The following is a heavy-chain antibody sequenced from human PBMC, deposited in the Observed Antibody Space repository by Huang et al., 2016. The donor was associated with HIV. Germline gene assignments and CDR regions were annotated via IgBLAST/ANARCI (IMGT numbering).Heavy chain of an antibody. CDR1: GDFISSTNYY. D-gene: IGHD6-25*01. J-gene: IGHJ4*02. Sequence: QLQLQESGPGQVKPSETLSLTCTVSGDFISSTNYYWGWIRQSPGKGVEWVGSVYQSGSNNYNPSLKGRVTLSVDTSRNQFSLRLNSVTAADTAVYYCASQHIGAAATWFWGRGTQVAVSS. CDR3: ASQHIGAAATWF. CDR2: VYQSGSN. V-gene: IGHV4-39*01.